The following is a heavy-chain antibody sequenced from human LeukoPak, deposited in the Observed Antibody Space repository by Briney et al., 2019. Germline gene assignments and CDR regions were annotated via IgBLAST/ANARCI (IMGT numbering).Heavy chain of an antibody. Sequence: GGSLRLSCAASGFTFSSYWMSWVRQAPGKGLEWVANIKQDGSEKYYVDSVKGRFTISRDNAKNSLYLQMNSLRAEDTAVYYCARDLGYYAPGTGGWGQGTLVTVSS. CDR2: IKQDGSEK. CDR1: GFTFSSYW. J-gene: IGHJ4*02. V-gene: IGHV3-7*01. D-gene: IGHD2-2*01. CDR3: ARDLGYYAPGTGG.